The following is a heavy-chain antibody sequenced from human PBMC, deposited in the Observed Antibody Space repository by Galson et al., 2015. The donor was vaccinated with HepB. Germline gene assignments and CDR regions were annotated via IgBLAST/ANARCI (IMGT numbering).Heavy chain of an antibody. D-gene: IGHD3-10*01. Sequence: QSGAEVKKPGESLRLSCKGSGYTFTAFWISWVRQIPGKGLEWMGRIDPSDSYTAYTPSFQDHVSMSVDKSTTTAYLQWSSLKASDTAMYYCASRHSYFRSGTWYNVADYWGQGTLVSVSS. CDR1: GYTFTAFW. CDR3: ASRHSYFRSGTWYNVADY. J-gene: IGHJ4*02. V-gene: IGHV5-10-1*01. CDR2: IDPSDSYT.